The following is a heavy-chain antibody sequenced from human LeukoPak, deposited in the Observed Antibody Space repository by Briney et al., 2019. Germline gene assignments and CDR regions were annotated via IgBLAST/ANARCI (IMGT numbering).Heavy chain of an antibody. CDR2: IYYSGST. Sequence: SETLSLTCTVSGGSISSYYWSWIRQPPGKGLEWIGYIYYSGSTNYNPSLKSRVTISVDTSKNQFSLKLSSVTAADTAVYYCARIVVVPAARGPWFDPWGQGTLVTVSS. CDR1: GGSISSYY. CDR3: ARIVVVPAARGPWFDP. J-gene: IGHJ5*02. D-gene: IGHD2-2*01. V-gene: IGHV4-59*12.